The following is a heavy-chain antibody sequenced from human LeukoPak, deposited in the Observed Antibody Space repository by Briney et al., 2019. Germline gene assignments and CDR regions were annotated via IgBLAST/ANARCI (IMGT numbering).Heavy chain of an antibody. V-gene: IGHV4-34*01. Sequence: PSETLSLTCAVYGGSFSGYYWSWIRQPPGKGLEWIGEINHSGSTNYNPSLKSRVTISVDTSKNQFSLKLSSVTAADSAVYYCARLSANSSAYFFDYWGQGTLVTVSS. D-gene: IGHD3-22*01. CDR2: INHSGST. CDR1: GGSFSGYY. CDR3: ARLSANSSAYFFDY. J-gene: IGHJ4*02.